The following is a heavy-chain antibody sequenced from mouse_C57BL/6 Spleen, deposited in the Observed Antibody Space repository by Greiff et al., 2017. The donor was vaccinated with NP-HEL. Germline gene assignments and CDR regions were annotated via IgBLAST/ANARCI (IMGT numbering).Heavy chain of an antibody. D-gene: IGHD3-2*02. CDR2: IYPGSGNT. CDR1: GYTFTDYY. V-gene: IGHV1-76*01. Sequence: QVQLQQSGAELVRPGASVKLSCKASGYTFTDYYINWVKQRPGQGLEWIARIYPGSGNTYYNEKFKGKATLTAEKSSSTAYMQLSSLTSEDSAVYFCALDSSGDYAMDYWGQGTSVTVSS. CDR3: ALDSSGDYAMDY. J-gene: IGHJ4*01.